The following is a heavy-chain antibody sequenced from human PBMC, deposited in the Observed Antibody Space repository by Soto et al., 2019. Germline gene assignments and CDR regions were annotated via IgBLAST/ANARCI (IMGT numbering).Heavy chain of an antibody. CDR3: AHRVLRTVFGLVTTTAIYFDF. Sequence: QITLNESGPTVVRPTETLTLTCRFSGFSLTTSGVGVGWIRQSPRKAPEWLALISWDDDKRYSASLKSRLTITKDSSKNQVVLTAADLDPTDIATYYCAHRVLRTVFGLVTTTAIYFDFWGQGTPVAVSS. CDR2: ISWDDDK. J-gene: IGHJ4*02. D-gene: IGHD3-3*01. V-gene: IGHV2-5*02. CDR1: GFSLTTSGVG.